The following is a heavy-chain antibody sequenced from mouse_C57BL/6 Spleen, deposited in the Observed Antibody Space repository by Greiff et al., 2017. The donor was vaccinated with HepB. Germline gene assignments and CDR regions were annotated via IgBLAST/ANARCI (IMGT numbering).Heavy chain of an antibody. V-gene: IGHV1-22*01. D-gene: IGHD2-2*01. CDR3: ARYGYDDAMDY. J-gene: IGHJ4*01. Sequence: EVKLQESGPELVKPGASVKMSCKASGYTFTDYNMHWVKQSHGKSLEWIGYINPNNGGTSYNQKFKGKATLNVNKSSSTAYMELRSLTSEDSAVYYCARYGYDDAMDYWGQGTSVTVSS. CDR1: GYTFTDYN. CDR2: INPNNGGT.